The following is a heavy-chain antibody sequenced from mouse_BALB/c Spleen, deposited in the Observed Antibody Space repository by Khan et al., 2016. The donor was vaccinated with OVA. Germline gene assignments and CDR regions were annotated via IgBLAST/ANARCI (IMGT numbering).Heavy chain of an antibody. D-gene: IGHD1-1*01. V-gene: IGHV9-3-1*01. CDR2: INTYTGEP. J-gene: IGHJ4*01. CDR1: GYIFTNYG. Sequence: QIQLVQSGPELKKPGETVKISCKASGYIFTNYGMTWVKQAPGKGLKWMGWINTYTGEPTYADDFKGRFAFSLETSANTAYLQSNNLKNEDTATYFCARTLYGSGYDYAMDYWGQGTSVTVSS. CDR3: ARTLYGSGYDYAMDY.